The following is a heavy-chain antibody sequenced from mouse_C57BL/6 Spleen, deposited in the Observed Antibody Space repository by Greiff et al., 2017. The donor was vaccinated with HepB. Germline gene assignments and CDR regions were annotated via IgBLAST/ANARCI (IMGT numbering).Heavy chain of an antibody. V-gene: IGHV1-69*01. Sequence: QVQLQQSGAELVMPGASVKLSCKASGYTFTSYWMHWVKQRPGQGLEWIGEIDPSDSYTNYNQKFKGKSTLTVDKSSSTAYMQLSSLTSEDSAVYYCAIYYYGSSYWFAYWGQGTLVTVSA. J-gene: IGHJ3*01. CDR3: AIYYYGSSYWFAY. CDR1: GYTFTSYW. CDR2: IDPSDSYT. D-gene: IGHD1-1*01.